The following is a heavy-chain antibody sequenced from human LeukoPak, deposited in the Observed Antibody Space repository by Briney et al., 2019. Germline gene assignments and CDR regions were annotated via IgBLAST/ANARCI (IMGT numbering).Heavy chain of an antibody. CDR1: GFTFDDYG. J-gene: IGHJ4*02. CDR2: NRCDSGSR. V-gene: IGHV3-9*01. CDR3: TKSPGYYYDSNGYLEY. D-gene: IGHD3-22*01. Sequence: PGGSLRLSCAASGFTFDDYGMSWVRQAPGKGLEGVSGNRCDSGSRGYAYSEKGRFTISRDNAKNSLYLQMNRLRAEDTALYYCTKSPGYYYDSNGYLEYWGQGSLVTVSS.